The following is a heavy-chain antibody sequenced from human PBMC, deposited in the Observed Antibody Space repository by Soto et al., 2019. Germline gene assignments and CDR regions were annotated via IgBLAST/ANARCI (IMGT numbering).Heavy chain of an antibody. Sequence: QVQLVESGGSLVKPGGSLRLSCAASGFTFSDYYMTWIRQAPGKGLEFVSYIVSSSAYTNYAGSVKGRFTISRDNAKNSLYLEMSSLRVEDTAVYYCARLRASSWYMGGYLDYWGQGVLVTVSS. CDR2: IVSSSAYT. CDR3: ARLRASSWYMGGYLDY. D-gene: IGHD6-13*01. CDR1: GFTFSDYY. V-gene: IGHV3-11*06. J-gene: IGHJ4*02.